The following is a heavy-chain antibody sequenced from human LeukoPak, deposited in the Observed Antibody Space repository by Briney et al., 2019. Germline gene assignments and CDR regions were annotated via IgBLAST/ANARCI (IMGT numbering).Heavy chain of an antibody. V-gene: IGHV3-23*01. Sequence: GGSLRLSCAASGFSFNSHAMNWVRQAPGKGLEWVSGISGSGGSTYYADSVKGRFTISRDNSKNTLYLQMDSLRAEDTAVYYCAKDGRGYCSSTSCSTFDYWGQGTLVTVSS. J-gene: IGHJ4*02. CDR1: GFSFNSHA. CDR3: AKDGRGYCSSTSCSTFDY. D-gene: IGHD2-2*02. CDR2: ISGSGGST.